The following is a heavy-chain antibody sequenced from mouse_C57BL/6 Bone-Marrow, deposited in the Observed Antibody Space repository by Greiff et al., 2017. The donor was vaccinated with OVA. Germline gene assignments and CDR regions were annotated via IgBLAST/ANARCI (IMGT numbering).Heavy chain of an antibody. Sequence: VQGVESGPGLVQPSQSLSITCTVSGFSLTSYGVHWVRQSPGKGLEWLGVIWRGGSTDYNAAFMCRLSITKDNSKSQVFFKMNSLQADDTAIYYCAKRDQDSSGSGFAYWGQGTLVTVSA. J-gene: IGHJ3*01. CDR3: AKRDQDSSGSGFAY. CDR1: GFSLTSYG. CDR2: IWRGGST. D-gene: IGHD3-2*02. V-gene: IGHV2-5*01.